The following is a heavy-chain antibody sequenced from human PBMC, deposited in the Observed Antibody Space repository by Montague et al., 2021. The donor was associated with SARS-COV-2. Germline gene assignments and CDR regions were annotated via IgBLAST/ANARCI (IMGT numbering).Heavy chain of an antibody. D-gene: IGHD3-3*01. J-gene: IGHJ4*02. CDR2: ISSSCSTI. CDR1: GFPFSGYE. CDR3: ARVRARITIFGGGPGDY. Sequence: SLRLSCAASGFPFSGYEMNWVRQAPGKGLEWVSYISSSCSTIYYXDSXKGRFTISRDNAKNSLYLQMNSLRAEDTAVYYCARVRARITIFGGGPGDYWGQGTLVTVSS. V-gene: IGHV3-48*03.